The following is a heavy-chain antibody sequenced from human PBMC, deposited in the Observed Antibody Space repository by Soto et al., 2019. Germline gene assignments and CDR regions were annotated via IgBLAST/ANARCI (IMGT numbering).Heavy chain of an antibody. J-gene: IGHJ6*03. CDR1: GGSISSYY. D-gene: IGHD6-13*01. V-gene: IGHV4-59*01. Sequence: SETLSLTCTVSGGSISSYYWSWIRQPPGKGLEWIGYIYYSGSTNYNPSLKSRVTISVDTSKNQFSLKLSSVTAADTAVYYCARSYSHYYYYYMDVWGKGTTVTVSS. CDR3: ARSYSHYYYYYMDV. CDR2: IYYSGST.